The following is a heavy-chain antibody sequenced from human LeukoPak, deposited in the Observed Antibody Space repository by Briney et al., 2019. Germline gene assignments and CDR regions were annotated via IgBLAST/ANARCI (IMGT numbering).Heavy chain of an antibody. D-gene: IGHD2-2*01. CDR3: ARDWGGYCSSTSCPEDNWFDP. CDR1: GGTFSSYA. V-gene: IGHV1-69*13. CDR2: IIPIFGTA. J-gene: IGHJ5*02. Sequence: SVKVSCKASGGTFSSYAISWVRQAPGQGLEWMGGIIPIFGTANYAQKFQGRVTITADESTSAAYMELSSLRSEDTAVYYCARDWGGYCSSTSCPEDNWFDPWGQGTLVTVSS.